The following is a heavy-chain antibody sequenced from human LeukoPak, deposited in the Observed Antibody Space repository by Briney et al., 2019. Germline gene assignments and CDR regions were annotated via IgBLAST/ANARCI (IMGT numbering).Heavy chain of an antibody. CDR2: ISGSGGST. CDR1: GFTFSSYA. Sequence: GGSLRLSCAASGFTFSSYAMSWVRQAPGKGLEWVPAISGSGGSTYYADSVKGRFTISRDNSKNTLYLQMNSLTVEDTAVYYCTREPGGSSPYYFDYWGQGTLVTVSS. CDR3: TREPGGSSPYYFDY. V-gene: IGHV3-23*01. D-gene: IGHD1-26*01. J-gene: IGHJ4*02.